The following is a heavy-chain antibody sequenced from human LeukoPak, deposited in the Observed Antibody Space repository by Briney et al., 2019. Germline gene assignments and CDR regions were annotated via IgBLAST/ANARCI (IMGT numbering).Heavy chain of an antibody. CDR3: ARGSFSPPYSSSWLSYYGMDV. CDR1: GYTVTGYY. V-gene: IGHV1-2*02. CDR2: INPNSGGT. Sequence: ASVKVSCKASGYTVTGYYMHWVRQAPGQGLEWMGWINPNSGGTNYAQKFQGRVTMTRDTSISTAYMELSSLRSEDTAVYYCARGSFSPPYSSSWLSYYGMDVWGQGTTVTVSS. J-gene: IGHJ6*02. D-gene: IGHD6-13*01.